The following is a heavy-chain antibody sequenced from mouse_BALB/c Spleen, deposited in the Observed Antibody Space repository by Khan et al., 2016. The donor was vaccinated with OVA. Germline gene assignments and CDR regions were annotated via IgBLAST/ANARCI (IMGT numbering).Heavy chain of an antibody. CDR2: IIPSNDNT. D-gene: IGHD2-14*01. Sequence: QIQLVQSGAELARPGASVKMSCKASGYTFTTYTIHWVKQRPGEGLEWIGYIIPSNDNTNYNQKFKDRATLTADKSSSTAYMQLSSLTSADSAVYYCVREGAYYRADGWFAYWGQGTLVTVSA. CDR1: GYTFTTYT. V-gene: IGHV1-4*01. J-gene: IGHJ3*01. CDR3: VREGAYYRADGWFAY.